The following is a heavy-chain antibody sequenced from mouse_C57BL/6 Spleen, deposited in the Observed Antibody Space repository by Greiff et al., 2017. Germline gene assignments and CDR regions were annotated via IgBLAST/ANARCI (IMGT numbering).Heavy chain of an antibody. Sequence: VQLQQPGAELVKPGASVKLSCKASGYTFTSYWMHWVKQRPGQGLEWIGMIHPNSGSTNYNEKFKSKATLTVDKSSSTAYMQLSSLTSEASAVYYGARSVYEASDYWGQGTTLTVSA. CDR1: GYTFTSYW. J-gene: IGHJ2*01. CDR2: IHPNSGST. V-gene: IGHV1-64*01. D-gene: IGHD2-3*01. CDR3: ARSVYEASDY.